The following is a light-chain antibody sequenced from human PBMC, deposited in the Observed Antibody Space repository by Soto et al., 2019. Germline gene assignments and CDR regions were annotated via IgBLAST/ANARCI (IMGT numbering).Light chain of an antibody. J-gene: IGKJ4*01. CDR2: DAS. V-gene: IGKV3-11*01. CDR1: QSVSSY. CDR3: QQRTNWLLT. Sequence: EIVLTQSPATLSLSPGERATLSCRASQSVSSYLAWYQQRPGQAPRLLIYDASNRATGIPARFSGSGSGTDFTLTIISLEAEDFAVYYCQQRTNWLLTFGGGNKVEIK.